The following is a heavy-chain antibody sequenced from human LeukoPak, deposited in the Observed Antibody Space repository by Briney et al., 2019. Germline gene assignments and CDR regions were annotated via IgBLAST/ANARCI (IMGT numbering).Heavy chain of an antibody. CDR2: TYYRSQWNY. Sequence: SQTLSLTCAISGDSVSGNSVTWNWIRQSPSRGLEWLGRTYYRSQWNYEYAVSLKSRITINPDTSKNHFSLQLNSVTPEDTAVYYCARDPGMKEWLVNSFDYWGQGTLVTVSS. CDR1: GDSVSGNSVT. J-gene: IGHJ4*02. V-gene: IGHV6-1*01. D-gene: IGHD6-19*01. CDR3: ARDPGMKEWLVNSFDY.